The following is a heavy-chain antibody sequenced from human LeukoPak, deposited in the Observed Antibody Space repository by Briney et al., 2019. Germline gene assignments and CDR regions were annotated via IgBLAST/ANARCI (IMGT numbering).Heavy chain of an antibody. D-gene: IGHD2-2*01. Sequence: GGSLRLSCAASGFTFSNYGMQWVRQAPGKGLEWLAVISHDGSVKHYADSVKGRFTISRDNSKNTLWMEMNSLRAEDTAVYYCARHSEGPVNDAFDIWGQGTKVTVSS. J-gene: IGHJ3*02. CDR2: ISHDGSVK. CDR1: GFTFSNYG. V-gene: IGHV3-30*03. CDR3: ARHSEGPVNDAFDI.